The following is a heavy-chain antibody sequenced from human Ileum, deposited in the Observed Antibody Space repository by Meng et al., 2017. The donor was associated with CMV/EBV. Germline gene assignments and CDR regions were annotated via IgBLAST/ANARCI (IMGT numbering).Heavy chain of an antibody. Sequence: AASGFTFSTYAMSWVRQAPGKGLEWVSAISGSGSSTYYTDSVTGRFTISRDNSKNTFFLQMNSLRAEDTAVYYCAKDNGYGGSYFDFWGQGTLVTVSS. V-gene: IGHV3-23*01. D-gene: IGHD1-26*01. CDR2: ISGSGSST. CDR1: GFTFSTYA. J-gene: IGHJ4*02. CDR3: AKDNGYGGSYFDF.